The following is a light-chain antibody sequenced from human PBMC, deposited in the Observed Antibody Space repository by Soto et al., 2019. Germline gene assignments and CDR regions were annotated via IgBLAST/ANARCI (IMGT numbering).Light chain of an antibody. CDR1: GSDVGGYNY. CDR3: SSYTSSSTWSVV. J-gene: IGLJ2*01. Sequence: QSALTQPASVSGSPGQSITISCTGTGSDVGGYNYVSWHQQHPGKAPKLMIYDVSNRPSGVSNRFSGSKSGNTASLTISGLQAEDEADYYCSSYTSSSTWSVVFGGGTKLTVL. CDR2: DVS. V-gene: IGLV2-14*01.